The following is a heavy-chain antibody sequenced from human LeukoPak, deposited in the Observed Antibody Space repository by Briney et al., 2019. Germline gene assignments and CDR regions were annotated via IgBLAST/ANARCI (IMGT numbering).Heavy chain of an antibody. CDR2: ISSSRSYI. Sequence: GGSLRLSCAASGFTFSSYTMNWVRQAPGKGLESVSSISSSRSYIYSADSVKGRLTISRDNAKNSLYLQMNSLRAEDTAVYYCARDHCSSTSCFPSGTNYFDSWGQGTPVTVSS. CDR1: GFTFSSYT. CDR3: ARDHCSSTSCFPSGTNYFDS. J-gene: IGHJ4*02. V-gene: IGHV3-21*01. D-gene: IGHD2-2*01.